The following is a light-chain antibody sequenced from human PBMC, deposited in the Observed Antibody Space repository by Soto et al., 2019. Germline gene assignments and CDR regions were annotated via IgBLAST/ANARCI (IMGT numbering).Light chain of an antibody. CDR1: QSISNY. Sequence: DIQMTQSPSSLSASVGDRVTITCRASQSISNYLNWYQQKPGRAPKLLIYASSLQSGVPSRFSGSGSGTDFTLTIRSLQPEDFATYYCQQSYSTPPITFGQGTRREIK. CDR2: AS. CDR3: QQSYSTPPIT. J-gene: IGKJ5*01. V-gene: IGKV1-39*01.